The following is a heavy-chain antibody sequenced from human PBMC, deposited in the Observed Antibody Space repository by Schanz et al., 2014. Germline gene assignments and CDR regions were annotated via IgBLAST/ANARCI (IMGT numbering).Heavy chain of an antibody. V-gene: IGHV3-13*01. Sequence: EVQLVESGGGLVQPGGSLRLSCVASGFAFSSHDMHWVRQVTGKGLQWVSAIHSTGETYYPDSVQGRFTISRDNSKNTLYLQMKSLRVEDTAVYYCVKDPDKYNWNDVEGMDVWGPGTTVTVSS. D-gene: IGHD1-1*01. CDR1: GFAFSSHD. CDR2: IHSTGET. CDR3: VKDPDKYNWNDVEGMDV. J-gene: IGHJ6*01.